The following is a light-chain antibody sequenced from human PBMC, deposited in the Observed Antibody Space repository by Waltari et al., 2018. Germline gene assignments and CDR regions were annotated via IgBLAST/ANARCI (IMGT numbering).Light chain of an antibody. CDR1: ILRVYY. CDR2: GKN. V-gene: IGLV3-19*01. Sequence: SSELTQDPAVSVALGQTVRITCQGDILRVYYPNWCQQKPGQAPLLFIYGKNKRPSRMPERFSASTAGSTASLTITGAQAEDVAHYSCSSRDSSGDVIFGGGTKLTVL. J-gene: IGLJ2*01. CDR3: SSRDSSGDVI.